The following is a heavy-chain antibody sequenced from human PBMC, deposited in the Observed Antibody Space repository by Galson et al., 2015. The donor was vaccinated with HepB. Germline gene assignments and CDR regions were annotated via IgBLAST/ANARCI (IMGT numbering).Heavy chain of an antibody. D-gene: IGHD3-10*01. CDR1: GFTFSSSS. CDR3: ARSDFGRGYWYLDL. CDR2: ISSTSTTI. J-gene: IGHJ2*01. V-gene: IGHV3-48*01. Sequence: SLRLSCAVSGFTFSSSSMNWVRQAPGKGLEWVSYISSTSTTIYYADSVKGRFTISRDNAKSSLYLQMNSLRAEDTAVYYCARSDFGRGYWYLDLWGRGTLVTVSS.